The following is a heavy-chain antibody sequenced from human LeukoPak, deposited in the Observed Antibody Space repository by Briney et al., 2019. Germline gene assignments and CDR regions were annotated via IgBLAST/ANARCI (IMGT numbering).Heavy chain of an antibody. D-gene: IGHD3-9*01. CDR3: AKNGSDDHDKYFFDF. Sequence: PGGSLRLSCAASGFTFANCAMSWVRQAPGMGLEWVSSISGSGVGTNYADSVKGRFTISRDNSKNTLYLQMNGLSPEDTAVYYCAKNGSDDHDKYFFDFWGQGTLVSVSS. CDR2: ISGSGVGT. CDR1: GFTFANCA. J-gene: IGHJ4*02. V-gene: IGHV3-23*01.